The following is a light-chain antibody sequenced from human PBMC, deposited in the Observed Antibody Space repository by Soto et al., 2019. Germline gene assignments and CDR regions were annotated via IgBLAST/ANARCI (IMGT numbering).Light chain of an antibody. CDR1: QSVSSN. Sequence: EILMTQSPATLSLSPGEVSTLSCRASQSVSSNLAWYQQKPGQAPRLLIYGASTRATGIPARFSGGGSGTEFTLTISGLQSEDFAVYYCQQYNIWPPLTFGGGTKVDIK. V-gene: IGKV3D-15*01. J-gene: IGKJ4*01. CDR2: GAS. CDR3: QQYNIWPPLT.